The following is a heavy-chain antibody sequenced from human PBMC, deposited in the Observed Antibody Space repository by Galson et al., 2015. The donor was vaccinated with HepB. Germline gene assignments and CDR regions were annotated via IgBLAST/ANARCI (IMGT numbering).Heavy chain of an antibody. Sequence: SLRLSCAASGFTFSDYYMSWIRQAPGKGLEWVSYISSSSSYTNYADSVKGRFTISRDNAKNSLYLQMNSLRAEDTAVYYCARDRRSGSYYVADFSDYWGQGTLVTVSS. CDR3: ARDRRSGSYYVADFSDY. CDR2: ISSSSSYT. J-gene: IGHJ4*02. D-gene: IGHD1-26*01. CDR1: GFTFSDYY. V-gene: IGHV3-11*06.